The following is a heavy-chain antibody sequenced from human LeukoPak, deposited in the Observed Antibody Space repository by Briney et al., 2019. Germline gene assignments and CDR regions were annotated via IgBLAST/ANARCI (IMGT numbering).Heavy chain of an antibody. J-gene: IGHJ4*02. CDR3: ARHPPAPLYGSGSFDY. D-gene: IGHD3-10*01. Sequence: SGGSLRLSCAVSGFTFSSYWMSWVRQAPGKGLEWVANIKQDGSEKYYVDSVEGRFTISRDNAKNSLYLQMNSLRAEDTAVYYCARHPPAPLYGSGSFDYWGQGTLVTVSS. CDR2: IKQDGSEK. CDR1: GFTFSSYW. V-gene: IGHV3-7*01.